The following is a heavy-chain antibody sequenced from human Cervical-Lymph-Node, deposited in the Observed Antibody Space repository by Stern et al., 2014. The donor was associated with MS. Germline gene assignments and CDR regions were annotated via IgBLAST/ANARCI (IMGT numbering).Heavy chain of an antibody. CDR2: IYSGGTT. D-gene: IGHD1-1*01. CDR3: ASTGTIPYYGMDV. V-gene: IGHV3-66*01. J-gene: IGHJ6*02. Sequence: EVQLVQSGGGLVQPGGSLRLSCVVSGFTVSNNYMSWVRQAPGKGLEWVSVIYSGGTTYYADSVKGRFTISRDKSKNTLYLQMHSLRAEDTAVYYCASTGTIPYYGMDVWGQGTTVSVSS. CDR1: GFTVSNNY.